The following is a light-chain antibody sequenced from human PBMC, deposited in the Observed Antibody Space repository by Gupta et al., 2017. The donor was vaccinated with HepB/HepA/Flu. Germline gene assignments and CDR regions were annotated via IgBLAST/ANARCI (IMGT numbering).Light chain of an antibody. J-gene: IGKJ4*01. V-gene: IGKV3-15*01. CDR1: QGVSSH. CDR2: DAS. CDR3: QQYNNWRS. Sequence: EVVMTQSPATLSVSPGERATLSCRASQGVSSHLAWYQQRPGQSPRLIIYDASNRATGIPARFSGSGSVTEFTLTISSLQYEDCAVYYCQQYNNWRSFGGGTKVEIK.